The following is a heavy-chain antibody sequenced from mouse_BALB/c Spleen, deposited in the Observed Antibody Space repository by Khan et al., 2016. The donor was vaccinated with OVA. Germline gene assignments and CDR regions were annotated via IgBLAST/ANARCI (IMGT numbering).Heavy chain of an antibody. J-gene: IGHJ2*01. CDR3: ARTARIKY. CDR2: LSYSGST. D-gene: IGHD1-2*01. CDR1: GYSIPSGYG. Sequence: EVQLQESGPGLVKPSQSLSLTCTVTGYSIPSGYGWNWIRQFPGNKLEWMGYLSYSGSTNYHPSLKSRISITRDTSKNQFFLQLNSVTTEDTATYYCARTARIKYWGQGTTLTVSS. V-gene: IGHV3-2*02.